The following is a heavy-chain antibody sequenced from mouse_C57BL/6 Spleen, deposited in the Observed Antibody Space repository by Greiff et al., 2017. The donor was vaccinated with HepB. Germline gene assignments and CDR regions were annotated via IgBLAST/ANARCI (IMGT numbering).Heavy chain of an antibody. D-gene: IGHD1-1*01. CDR2: ISGGGGNT. Sequence: EVKLVESGGGLVKPGGSLKLSCAASGFTFSSYTMSWVRQTPEKRLEWVATISGGGGNTYYPDSVKGRFTISRDNAKNTLYLQMSSLRSEDTALYYCARHGGGSRLFDYWGQGTTLTVSS. J-gene: IGHJ2*01. V-gene: IGHV5-9*01. CDR3: ARHGGGSRLFDY. CDR1: GFTFSSYT.